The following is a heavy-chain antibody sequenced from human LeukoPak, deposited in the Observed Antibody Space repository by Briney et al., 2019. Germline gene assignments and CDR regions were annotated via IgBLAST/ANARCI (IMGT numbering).Heavy chain of an antibody. CDR1: GFTFSNYG. CDR2: IRHDGNNK. J-gene: IGHJ5*02. V-gene: IGHV3-30*02. Sequence: GGSLRLSCGASGFTFSNYGMLWVRQAPGKGLDWVAFIRHDGNNKLYADSVKGRFTISRDNSRNTLYLHINSLRAEDTAVYYCAREEGYYDSSGYYYNWFDPWGQGTVVTVSS. D-gene: IGHD3-22*01. CDR3: AREEGYYDSSGYYYNWFDP.